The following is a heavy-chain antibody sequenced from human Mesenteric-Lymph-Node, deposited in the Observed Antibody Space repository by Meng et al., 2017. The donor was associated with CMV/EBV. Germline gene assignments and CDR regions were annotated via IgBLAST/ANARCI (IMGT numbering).Heavy chain of an antibody. CDR3: ARGGIYYYGSGSYDY. D-gene: IGHD3-10*01. CDR2: IIPIFGTA. V-gene: IGHV1-69*05. Sequence: SVKVSCKASGGTFSSYAISWVRQAPGQGLEWMGGIIPIFGTANYAQKFQDRVTITTDESTSTAYMELSSLRSEDTAVYYCARGGIYYYGSGSYDYWGQGTLVTVSS. J-gene: IGHJ4*02. CDR1: GGTFSSYA.